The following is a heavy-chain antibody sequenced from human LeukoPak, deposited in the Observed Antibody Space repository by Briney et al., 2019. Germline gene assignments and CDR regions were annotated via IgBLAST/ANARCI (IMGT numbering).Heavy chain of an antibody. D-gene: IGHD4-23*01. CDR2: ITSSGNTI. V-gene: IGHV3-48*03. CDR1: GFTFSSYE. Sequence: GGSLRLSCAASGFTFSSYEMNWLRQAPGKGLEWVSYITSSGNTIYYADSVKGRFTISRDNAKNSLYLQMNSLRAEDTAVYYCARLTTMASTGGPFDYWGQGTLVTVSS. CDR3: ARLTTMASTGGPFDY. J-gene: IGHJ4*02.